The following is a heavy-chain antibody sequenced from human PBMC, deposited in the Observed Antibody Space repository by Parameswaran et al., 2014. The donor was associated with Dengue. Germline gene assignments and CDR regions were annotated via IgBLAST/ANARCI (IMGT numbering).Heavy chain of an antibody. Sequence: VRQAPGKGLEWVSSISSSSSYIYYADSVKGRFTISRDNAKNSLYLQMNSLRAEDTAVYYCARDLFDSSWYGSQMGFYYYYYYGMDVWAKDHGHRLL. J-gene: IGHJ6*04. CDR3: ARDLFDSSWYGSQMGFYYYYYYGMDV. V-gene: IGHV3-21*01. D-gene: IGHD6-13*01. CDR2: ISSSSSYI.